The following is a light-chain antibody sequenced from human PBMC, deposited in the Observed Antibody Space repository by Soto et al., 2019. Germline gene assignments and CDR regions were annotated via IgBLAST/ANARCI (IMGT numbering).Light chain of an antibody. V-gene: IGKV1-39*01. CDR2: AAS. CDR1: QSITSY. CDR3: QLTYSTPYT. Sequence: DIQLTQSPSSLSASVGDRVTMTCRASQSITSYLNWYQQKPGKAPKLLIYAASRMQSGVPSRFSGSGSGTDITLTITSLQSEDFGSDYCQLTYSTPYTFGQGPKLQIK. J-gene: IGKJ2*01.